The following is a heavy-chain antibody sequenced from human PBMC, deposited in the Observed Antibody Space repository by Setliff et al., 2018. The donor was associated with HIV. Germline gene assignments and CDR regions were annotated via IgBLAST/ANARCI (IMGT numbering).Heavy chain of an antibody. V-gene: IGHV4-34*01. Sequence: PSETLSLTCTVYGGSFSDYYWSWIRQPPGKGLEWIGEINHNGNTNYNPSLKSRVTISVDTSKNQFSLKLSSVTAAETAVYYCARGHYSSSYFDYWGQGTLVTVSS. J-gene: IGHJ4*02. CDR1: GGSFSDYY. D-gene: IGHD6-6*01. CDR2: INHNGNT. CDR3: ARGHYSSSYFDY.